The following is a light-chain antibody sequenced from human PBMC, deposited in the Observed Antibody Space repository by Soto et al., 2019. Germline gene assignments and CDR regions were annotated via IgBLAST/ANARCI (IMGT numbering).Light chain of an antibody. CDR3: QQYNIWPLT. CDR1: QSVSSN. CDR2: GAS. Sequence: EIVMTQSPATLSVSPGERATLSCTASQSVSSNLAWYQQKPGQAPRLLIYGASNRATGIPDRFSGSGSGTEFTLTISSLQSEDFAVYYCQQYNIWPLTFGGGTKVDIK. J-gene: IGKJ4*01. V-gene: IGKV3D-15*01.